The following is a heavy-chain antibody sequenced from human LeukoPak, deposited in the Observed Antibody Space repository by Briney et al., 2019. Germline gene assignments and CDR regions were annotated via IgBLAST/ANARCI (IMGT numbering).Heavy chain of an antibody. Sequence: EASVKVSCKASGYTLTTYEINWVRQASGQGLEWMGWINPNNGDTGYAQKFQGRVTMTSGTSINTAYMELSSLTSEDTAVYYCARGHGIANYWGQGTLVTVSS. CDR1: GYTLTTYE. V-gene: IGHV1-8*01. J-gene: IGHJ4*02. CDR3: ARGHGIANY. D-gene: IGHD1-14*01. CDR2: INPNNGDT.